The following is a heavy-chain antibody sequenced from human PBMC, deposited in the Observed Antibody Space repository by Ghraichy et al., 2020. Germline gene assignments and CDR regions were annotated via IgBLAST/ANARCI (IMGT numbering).Heavy chain of an antibody. D-gene: IGHD6-19*01. CDR1: GFTFSSYG. V-gene: IGHV3-33*01. Sequence: GGSLRLSCAASGFTFSSYGMHWVRQAPGKGLEWVAVIWYDGSNKYYADSVKGRFTISRDNSKNTLYLQMNSLRAEDTAVYYCARGARAVAGPRGYYYYGMDVWGQGTTVTVSS. J-gene: IGHJ6*02. CDR2: IWYDGSNK. CDR3: ARGARAVAGPRGYYYYGMDV.